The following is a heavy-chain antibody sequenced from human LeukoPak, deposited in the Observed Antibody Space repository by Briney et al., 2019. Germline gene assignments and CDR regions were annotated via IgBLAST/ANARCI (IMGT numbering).Heavy chain of an antibody. D-gene: IGHD2-2*01. CDR3: ARAPITSPFYFDY. Sequence: GGSLRLSCTASGFAFDEHGMSWVRQVPGKGLECVSGIYWSGGSTRYADPLRGRFTIPRDNAKNSLYLQMDSLRAEDTALYYCARAPITSPFYFDYWGQGTLVTVSS. CDR1: GFAFDEHG. CDR2: IYWSGGST. V-gene: IGHV3-20*04. J-gene: IGHJ4*02.